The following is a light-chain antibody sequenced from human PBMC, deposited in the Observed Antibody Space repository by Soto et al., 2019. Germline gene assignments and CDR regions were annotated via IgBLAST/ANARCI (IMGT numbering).Light chain of an antibody. CDR1: QVISRY. CDR3: QQYYSYPPQLT. J-gene: IGKJ4*01. Sequence: IQMTQSPSTLSASVGDRVTITCRAIQVISRYLAWYQQKPGKAPKLLIYAASTLQSGVPSRFSGSGSGTDFTLTISCLQSEDFATYYCQQYYSYPPQLTFGGGTKVDIK. CDR2: AAS. V-gene: IGKV1-8*01.